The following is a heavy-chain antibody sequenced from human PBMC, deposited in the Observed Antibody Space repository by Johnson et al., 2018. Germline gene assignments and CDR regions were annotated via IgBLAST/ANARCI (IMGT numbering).Heavy chain of an antibody. CDR3: ARASYPQYFQH. D-gene: IGHD2-2*01. CDR2: ISSSSSYI. Sequence: VQLVESGGGLVKPGGSLRLSCAASGFTFSSYSMNWVRQAPGKGLEWVSSISSSSSYIYYADSVKGRFTISRDNAKNSLYLQMNSLKTEDTAVYYCARASYPQYFQHWGQGTLVTVSS. J-gene: IGHJ1*01. V-gene: IGHV3-21*04. CDR1: GFTFSSYS.